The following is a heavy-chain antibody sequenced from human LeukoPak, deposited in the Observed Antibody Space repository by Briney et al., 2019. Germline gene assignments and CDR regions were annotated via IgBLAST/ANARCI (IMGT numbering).Heavy chain of an antibody. V-gene: IGHV4-59*01. D-gene: IGHD6-13*01. CDR1: GGSISNYY. CDR2: IYYSGNT. J-gene: IGHJ5*02. CDR3: ARITAAAGWFDP. Sequence: PSETLSLTCTVSGGSISNYYWSWIRQPPGKGLEWIGYIYYSGNTNYNPSLKSRVTISVDASKNQFSLKLNSVTAADTAVYYCARITAAAGWFDPWGQGTLVTVSS.